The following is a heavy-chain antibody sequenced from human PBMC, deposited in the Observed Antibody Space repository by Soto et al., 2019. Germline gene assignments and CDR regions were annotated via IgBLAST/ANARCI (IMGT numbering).Heavy chain of an antibody. Sequence: SETLSLTCTVSGGSISSYYWSWIRQPPGKGLEWIGYIYYSGSTNYNPSLKSRVTISVDTSKNQFSLKLSSVTAADTAVFYCARCRGYSSGWSRAHYFDYWGHGTLVTVSS. D-gene: IGHD6-19*01. V-gene: IGHV4-59*01. CDR1: GGSISSYY. CDR3: ARCRGYSSGWSRAHYFDY. J-gene: IGHJ4*01. CDR2: IYYSGST.